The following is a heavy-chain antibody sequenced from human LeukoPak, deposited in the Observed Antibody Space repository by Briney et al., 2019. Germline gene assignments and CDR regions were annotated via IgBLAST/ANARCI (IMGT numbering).Heavy chain of an antibody. J-gene: IGHJ5*02. V-gene: IGHV4-59*01. CDR2: IYYSGST. Sequence: PSETLSLTCTVSGGSISSYYWSWIRQPPGEGLEWIGYIYYSGSTNYNPSLKSRVTISVDTSKNQFSLKLSSVTAADTAVYYCAREVWREFNWFDPWGQGTLVTVSS. CDR1: GGSISSYY. D-gene: IGHD3-10*01. CDR3: AREVWREFNWFDP.